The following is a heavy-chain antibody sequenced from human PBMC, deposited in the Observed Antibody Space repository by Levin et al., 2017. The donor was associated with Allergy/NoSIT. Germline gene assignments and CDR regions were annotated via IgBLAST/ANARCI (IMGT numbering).Heavy chain of an antibody. D-gene: IGHD6-19*01. V-gene: IGHV3-30*18. CDR1: GFTFSSYG. J-gene: IGHJ4*02. Sequence: PGGSLRLSCAASGFTFSSYGMHWVRQAPGKGLEWVAVISYDGSNKYYADSVKGRFTISRDNSKNTLYLQMNSLRAEDTAVYYCAKDHDEAHKKAVAGFCDYWGQGTLVTVSS. CDR2: ISYDGSNK. CDR3: AKDHDEAHKKAVAGFCDY.